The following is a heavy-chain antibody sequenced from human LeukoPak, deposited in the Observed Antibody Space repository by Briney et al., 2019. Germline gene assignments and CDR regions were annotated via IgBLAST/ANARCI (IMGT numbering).Heavy chain of an antibody. CDR2: IFPSGGEI. CDR3: ASHSGWYADFDY. Sequence: PGGSLRLSCAASGFTFSTFAMIWVRQPPGKGLEWVSSIFPSGGEIHYADSVRGRFTISRDNAKNSLYLQMNSLRAEDTAVYYCASHSGWYADFDYWGQGTLVTVSS. V-gene: IGHV3-21*01. D-gene: IGHD6-19*01. CDR1: GFTFSTFA. J-gene: IGHJ4*02.